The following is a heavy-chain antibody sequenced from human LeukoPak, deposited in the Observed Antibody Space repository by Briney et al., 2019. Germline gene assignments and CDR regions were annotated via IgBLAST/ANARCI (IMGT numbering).Heavy chain of an antibody. CDR3: ARYSGSASHFDY. J-gene: IGHJ4*02. CDR1: GGSFSGYY. V-gene: IGHV4-34*10. Sequence: SETLSLTCAVYGGSFSGYYWSWIRQPPGKGLEWIGEINHSGSTYYNPSLKSRLIMSLDTSDNQFSLKLTSVTAADAAVYYCARYSGSASHFDYWGQGTLVTVSS. CDR2: INHSGST. D-gene: IGHD3-10*01.